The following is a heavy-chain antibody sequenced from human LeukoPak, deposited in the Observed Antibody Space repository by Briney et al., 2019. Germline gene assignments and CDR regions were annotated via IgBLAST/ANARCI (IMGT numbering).Heavy chain of an antibody. J-gene: IGHJ3*02. CDR3: ARYYDSSGQTGGAFDI. CDR2: IYSGGST. V-gene: IGHV3-66*01. CDR1: GFTVTNNY. D-gene: IGHD3-22*01. Sequence: PGGSLRLSCAASGFTVTNNYVTWVGQAPGKGLEWVSVIYSGGSTYYADSVKGRFTISRDNSKNTLYLQMNSLRAEDTAVYYCARYYDSSGQTGGAFDIWGQGTMVTVSS.